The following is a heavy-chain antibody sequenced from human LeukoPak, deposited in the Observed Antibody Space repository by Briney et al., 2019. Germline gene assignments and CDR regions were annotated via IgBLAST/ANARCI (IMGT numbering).Heavy chain of an antibody. CDR3: ARQTGSGLFILP. J-gene: IGHJ4*02. CDR2: IYYSGNT. V-gene: IGHV4-39*01. D-gene: IGHD3/OR15-3a*01. CDR1: GVSISSSNSY. Sequence: SETLSLTCTVSGVSISSSNSYWGWIRQPPGKGLEWIGSIYYSGNTYYNASLKSQVSISIDTSKNQFSLRLTSVTAAGTAVYYCARQTGSGLFILPGGQGTLVTVSP.